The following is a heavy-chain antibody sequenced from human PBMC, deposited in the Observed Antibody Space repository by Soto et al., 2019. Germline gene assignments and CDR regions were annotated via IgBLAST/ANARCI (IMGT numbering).Heavy chain of an antibody. Sequence: GGSLRLSCAASGFTFSSYAMSWVRQAPGKGLEWVSSISGSGGDTYYADSVKGRFTISRDNSKNTLFLQMNSLRAEDSAVYYCAKYYGGYCRSASCSYGMDVWGQGTTVTVSS. CDR2: ISGSGGDT. J-gene: IGHJ6*02. D-gene: IGHD2-2*01. CDR3: AKYYGGYCRSASCSYGMDV. CDR1: GFTFSSYA. V-gene: IGHV3-23*01.